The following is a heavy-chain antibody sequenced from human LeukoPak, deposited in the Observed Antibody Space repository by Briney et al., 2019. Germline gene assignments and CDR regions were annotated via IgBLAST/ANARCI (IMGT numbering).Heavy chain of an antibody. CDR2: FCCSGNT. J-gene: IGHJ4*02. V-gene: IGHV4-39*01. Sequence: SETLSLACTVSGDSISNTNYYWGWIRQPPGKGLEWIGSFCCSGNTYYNPSLKSRVTISVDTSKNQFSLKLSSVTAADTAVYYYARRQDIVVVPAGMPYDFDYWGQGTLVTVSS. CDR3: ARRQDIVVVPAGMPYDFDY. CDR1: GDSISNTNYY. D-gene: IGHD2-2*01.